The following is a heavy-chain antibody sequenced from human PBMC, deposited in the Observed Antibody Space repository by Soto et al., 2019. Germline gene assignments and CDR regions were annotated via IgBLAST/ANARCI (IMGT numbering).Heavy chain of an antibody. D-gene: IGHD3-10*02. CDR3: ASGGYVPRVHIPY. CDR2: IYYSGST. V-gene: IGHV4-39*01. Sequence: KTSETLSLTCTVSGGSISSSSYYWGWIRQPPGKGLEWIGSIYYSGSTYYNPSLKSRVTISVDTSKNQFSLKLSSVTAADTAVYYCASGGYVPRVHIPYWGQGTLVTVSS. CDR1: GGSISSSSYY. J-gene: IGHJ4*02.